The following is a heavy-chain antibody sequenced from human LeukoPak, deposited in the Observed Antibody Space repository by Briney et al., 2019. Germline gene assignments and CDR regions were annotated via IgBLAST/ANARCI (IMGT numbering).Heavy chain of an antibody. CDR2: INSGGSST. CDR1: GFTFRSYW. CDR3: VVANCGGDCSH. D-gene: IGHD2-21*02. V-gene: IGHV3-74*01. Sequence: GGSLRPSCAASGFTFRSYWMYWVRQAPGKGLVWVSRINSGGSSTSYADSVKGRFTISRDNAENTLYLHMNSLRAEDTAVYYCVVANCGGDCSHWGQGTLVTVSS. J-gene: IGHJ4*02.